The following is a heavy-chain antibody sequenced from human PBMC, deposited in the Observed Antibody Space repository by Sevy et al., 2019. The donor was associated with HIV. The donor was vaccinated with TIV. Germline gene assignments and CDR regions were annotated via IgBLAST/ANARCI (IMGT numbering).Heavy chain of an antibody. J-gene: IGHJ4*02. V-gene: IGHV3-33*01. CDR1: GFEFNKYG. D-gene: IGHD3-9*01. Sequence: GGSLRLSCAASGFEFNKYGFHWVRQAPGKGLEWVAIIWYDGSDKYYAGSVKGRFTISRDDSRNMVFLQMNSLRAEDTAVYYCAREGGKILRSFDWLFHFWGQGTPVTVSS. CDR3: AREGGKILRSFDWLFHF. CDR2: IWYDGSDK.